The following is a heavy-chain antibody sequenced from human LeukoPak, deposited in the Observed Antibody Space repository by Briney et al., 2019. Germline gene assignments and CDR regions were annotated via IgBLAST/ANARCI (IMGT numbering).Heavy chain of an antibody. D-gene: IGHD1-26*01. Sequence: SETLSLTCTVSGGSVSSGSYYWSWIRQPPGKGLEWIGYIYYSGSTNYNPSLKSRVTISVDTSKNQFSLKLSSVTAADTAVYYCARERSLSGSSPFDYWGQGTLVTVSS. J-gene: IGHJ4*02. CDR2: IYYSGST. CDR3: ARERSLSGSSPFDY. V-gene: IGHV4-61*01. CDR1: GGSVSSGSYY.